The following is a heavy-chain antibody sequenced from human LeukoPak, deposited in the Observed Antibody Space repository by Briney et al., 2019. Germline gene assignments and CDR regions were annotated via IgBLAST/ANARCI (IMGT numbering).Heavy chain of an antibody. J-gene: IGHJ6*02. CDR1: GFTVSSNY. D-gene: IGHD3-22*01. V-gene: IGHV3-53*01. CDR3: ARDRYYDSRMDV. CDR2: IYSGGST. Sequence: GGSLRLSCAASGFTVSSNYMSWVRQAPGKGLEWVSVIYSGGSTYYADSVKGRFTISRDNSKNTLYLQMNSLSAEDTAVYYCARDRYYDSRMDVWGQGTTVTVSS.